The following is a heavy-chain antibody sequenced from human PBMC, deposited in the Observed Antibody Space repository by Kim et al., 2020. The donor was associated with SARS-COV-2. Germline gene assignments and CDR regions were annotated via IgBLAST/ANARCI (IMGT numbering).Heavy chain of an antibody. CDR3: ARELDGLDY. CDR1: GDTVSSNRAA. Sequence: SQTLSLTCAISGDTVSSNRAAWNWIRQSPSRGLEWLGRTFYRSKWYNEYALSVQSRITINPDTSKNQFSLHLNSVTPEDTAIYYCARELDGLDYWGLGTLVTVSS. D-gene: IGHD2-8*01. V-gene: IGHV6-1*01. CDR2: TFYRSKWYN. J-gene: IGHJ4*02.